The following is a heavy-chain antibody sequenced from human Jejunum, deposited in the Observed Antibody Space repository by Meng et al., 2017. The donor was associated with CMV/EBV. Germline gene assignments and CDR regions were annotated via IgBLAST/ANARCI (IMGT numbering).Heavy chain of an antibody. V-gene: IGHV4-39*07. CDR1: GGSIGSSSYF. CDR3: AREAYSVSSEIDY. CDR2: IFYSGST. D-gene: IGHD1-26*01. Sequence: GGSIGSSSYFWGWIRQPPGKGLEWIGSIFYSGSTYYNPSLKSRVTISVDTSKNQFSLKLSSVTAADTAVYYCAREAYSVSSEIDYWGQGTLVTVSS. J-gene: IGHJ4*02.